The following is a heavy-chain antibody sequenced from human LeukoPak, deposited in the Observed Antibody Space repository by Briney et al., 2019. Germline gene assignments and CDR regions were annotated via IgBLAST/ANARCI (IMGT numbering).Heavy chain of an antibody. J-gene: IGHJ4*02. CDR1: GFAFSSYG. CDR3: ARAQGVYFDY. V-gene: IGHV3-33*01. D-gene: IGHD3-10*01. CDR2: IWYDGSNK. Sequence: PGRSLRLSCAASGFAFSSYGMHWVRQAPGKGLEWVAVIWYDGSNKYYADSVKGRFTISRDNSKNTLYLRMNSLRAEDTAVYYCARAQGVYFDYWGQGTLVTVSS.